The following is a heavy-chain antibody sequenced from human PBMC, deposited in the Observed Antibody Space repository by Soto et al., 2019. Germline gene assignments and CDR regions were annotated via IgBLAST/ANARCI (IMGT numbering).Heavy chain of an antibody. D-gene: IGHD3-9*01. J-gene: IGHJ6*03. CDR3: ARGGLSGRGSFYYYMDV. V-gene: IGHV1-3*01. CDR2: INGGNGST. CDR1: GYTLTNFA. Sequence: QVQLVQPGAEVRKPGASVKLPCKASGYTLTNFAMQWVRQAPGQRLEWMGWINGGNGSTKYSQNFQGRVTITTDTSASTVYMELSSLRSEDTAVYFCARGGLSGRGSFYYYMDVWGKGTTVTVSS.